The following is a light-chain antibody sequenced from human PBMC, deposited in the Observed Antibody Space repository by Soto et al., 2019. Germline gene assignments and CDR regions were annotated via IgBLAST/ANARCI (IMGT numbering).Light chain of an antibody. J-gene: IGKJ4*01. Sequence: DIQMTQSPSSLSASVGDRVTITCRASQGIGNSLAWYQQKPGKVPKLLIYAASTLQSGVPSRFSGSGSGTDFTLPISGLLPEDVATYYCQKYNSAPLTFGGGTKVEIK. V-gene: IGKV1-27*01. CDR1: QGIGNS. CDR2: AAS. CDR3: QKYNSAPLT.